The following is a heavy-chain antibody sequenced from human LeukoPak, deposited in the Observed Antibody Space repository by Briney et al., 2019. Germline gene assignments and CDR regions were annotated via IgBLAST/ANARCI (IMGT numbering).Heavy chain of an antibody. V-gene: IGHV3-74*01. D-gene: IGHD3-10*01. CDR2: INSDGSST. Sequence: GGSLRLSCAASGFTFSSYWMHWVRQAPGKGLVWVSRINSDGSSTSYADSVKGRFTISRDNAKNSLYLQMNSLRAEDTAVYYCARSNGAGRMAPGYWGQGTLVTVSS. CDR3: ARSNGAGRMAPGY. J-gene: IGHJ4*02. CDR1: GFTFSSYW.